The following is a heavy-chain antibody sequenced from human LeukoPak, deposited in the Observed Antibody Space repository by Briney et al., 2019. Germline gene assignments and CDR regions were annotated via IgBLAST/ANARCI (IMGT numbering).Heavy chain of an antibody. J-gene: IGHJ4*02. D-gene: IGHD3-16*01. V-gene: IGHV3-21*01. Sequence: GGSLRLSCAASGFSFSSYNMNWVRQAPGKGLEWVSSISRSASNIYYADSVKGRFTISRDNAKNSFYLQMNSLRAEDTAVFYCARDPEGFGATYFDYWGQGTLVTVSS. CDR2: ISRSASNI. CDR1: GFSFSSYN. CDR3: ARDPEGFGATYFDY.